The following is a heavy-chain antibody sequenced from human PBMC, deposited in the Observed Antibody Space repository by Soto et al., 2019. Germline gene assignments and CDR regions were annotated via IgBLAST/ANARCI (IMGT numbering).Heavy chain of an antibody. CDR2: ISGSGGST. J-gene: IGHJ4*02. D-gene: IGHD5-12*01. CDR1: GLTFSSYA. V-gene: IGHV3-23*01. CDR3: AKDVRAVATIDY. Sequence: GGSLRRSSEAPGLTFSSYAMSWVRQAPGKGLEWVSAISGSGGSTYYADSVKGRFTISRDNSKNTLYLQMNSLRAEDTAVYYCAKDVRAVATIDYWGQGTLVTVSS.